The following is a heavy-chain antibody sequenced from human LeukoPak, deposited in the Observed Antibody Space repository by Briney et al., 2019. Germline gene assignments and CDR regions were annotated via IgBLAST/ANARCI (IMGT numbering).Heavy chain of an antibody. CDR3: ARAPWGY. Sequence: GGSLRLSCAASGFTFSSYAMHWVRQAPGKGLEWVAVMSYDGSNKYYADSVKGRFTISRDNSKNTLYLQMNSLRAEDTAVYYCARAPWGYWGQGTLVTVSS. CDR2: MSYDGSNK. J-gene: IGHJ4*02. V-gene: IGHV3-30*01. D-gene: IGHD3-16*01. CDR1: GFTFSSYA.